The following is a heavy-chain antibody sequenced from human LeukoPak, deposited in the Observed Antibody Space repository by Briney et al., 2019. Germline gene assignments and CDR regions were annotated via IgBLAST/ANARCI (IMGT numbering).Heavy chain of an antibody. CDR3: ARDLTNSWTTDY. D-gene: IGHD3/OR15-3a*01. Sequence: GGSLRLSCAASGLTFSSHVMHWVRQAPGKGLEWVAVILFDGNNKYYADSVKGRFTISRDNSKNTLYLQMNSLRSEDTALYFCARDLTNSWTTDYWGQGTLVTVPS. CDR2: ILFDGNNK. CDR1: GLTFSSHV. V-gene: IGHV3-30*04. J-gene: IGHJ4*02.